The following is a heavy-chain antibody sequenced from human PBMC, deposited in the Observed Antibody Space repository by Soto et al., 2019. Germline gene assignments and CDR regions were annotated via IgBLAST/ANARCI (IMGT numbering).Heavy chain of an antibody. CDR1: GLTFSNYW. CDR3: AAHRRGWQEDY. V-gene: IGHV3-74*01. CDR2: IIGDGSDT. Sequence: EVQLVESGGGLVQPGGSLRLSCAASGLTFSNYWMHWVRQAPGKGLVWVSRIIGDGSDTRYADSVKGRFTVSRDNAKNTVDLHMNSLRVEDTAVYYCAAHRRGWQEDYWGQGTLVTVSS. D-gene: IGHD6-19*01. J-gene: IGHJ4*02.